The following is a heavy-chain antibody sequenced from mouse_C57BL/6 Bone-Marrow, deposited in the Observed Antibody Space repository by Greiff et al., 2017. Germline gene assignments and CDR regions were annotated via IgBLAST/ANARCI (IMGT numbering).Heavy chain of an antibody. Sequence: QVQLQQPGAELVKPGASVKLSCKASGYTFTSYWMHWVKQRPGQGLEWIGMIHPNSGSTNYNEKFKSKATLTVDKSSSTAYMQLSSLTSEDSAVYSCARVPYYYGPFDYWGQGTTLTVSS. J-gene: IGHJ2*01. V-gene: IGHV1-64*01. D-gene: IGHD1-1*01. CDR1: GYTFTSYW. CDR3: ARVPYYYGPFDY. CDR2: IHPNSGST.